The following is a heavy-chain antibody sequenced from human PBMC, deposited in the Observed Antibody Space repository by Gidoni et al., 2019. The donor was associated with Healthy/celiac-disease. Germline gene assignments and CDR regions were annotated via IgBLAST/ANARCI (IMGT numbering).Heavy chain of an antibody. D-gene: IGHD6-6*01. V-gene: IGHV3-21*01. Sequence: EVQLVESGGGLVKPGGSMRLSCAASGFTFSSYSMNWVRQAPGKGLEWVSSISSSSSYIYYADSVKGRFTISRDNAKNSLYLQMNSLRAEDTAVYYCARRGIAARGAFDIWGQGTMVTVSS. CDR2: ISSSSSYI. J-gene: IGHJ3*02. CDR3: ARRGIAARGAFDI. CDR1: GFTFSSYS.